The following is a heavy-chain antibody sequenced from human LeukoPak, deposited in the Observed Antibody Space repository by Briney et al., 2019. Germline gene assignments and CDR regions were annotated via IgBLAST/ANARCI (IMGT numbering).Heavy chain of an antibody. CDR1: GGSISSSNW. Sequence: SETLSLTCAVSGGSISSSNWWSWVRQPPGKGLEWIGEIYHSGSTNYNPSLKSRVTISVDKSKNQFSLKLSSVTAADTAVYYCARGDRDGYNYVHYFDYWGQGTLVTVSS. D-gene: IGHD5-24*01. V-gene: IGHV4-4*02. CDR3: ARGDRDGYNYVHYFDY. CDR2: IYHSGST. J-gene: IGHJ4*02.